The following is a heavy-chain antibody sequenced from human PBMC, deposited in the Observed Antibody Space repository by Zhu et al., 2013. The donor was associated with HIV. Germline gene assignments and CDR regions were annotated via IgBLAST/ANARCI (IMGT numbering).Heavy chain of an antibody. J-gene: IGHJ4*02. CDR1: GYTFTGYY. CDR2: INPNSGGT. Sequence: QVQLVQSGAEVKKPGASVKVSCKASGYTFTGYYMHWVRQAPGQGLEWMGWINPNSGGTNYAQKLQGWVTMTRDTSISTAYMELSRLRSDDTAVYYCARDRGSPVAGRTYYFDYWGQGTLVTVSS. CDR3: ARDRGSPVAGRTYYFDY. D-gene: IGHD6-19*01. V-gene: IGHV1-2*04.